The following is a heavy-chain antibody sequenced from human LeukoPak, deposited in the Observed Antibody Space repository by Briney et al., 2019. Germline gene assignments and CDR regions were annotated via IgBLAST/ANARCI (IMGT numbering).Heavy chain of an antibody. J-gene: IGHJ3*02. CDR2: ISSSSSYI. D-gene: IGHD6-25*01. V-gene: IGHV3-11*06. Sequence: GGSLRLSCAASGFTFSDYYMSWIRQAPGKGLQWTSFISSSSSYIYYADSVKGRFTISRDNAKNSLYLQMNSLRAEDTAVYYCASVYSSASDAFDIWGQGTMVTVSS. CDR1: GFTFSDYY. CDR3: ASVYSSASDAFDI.